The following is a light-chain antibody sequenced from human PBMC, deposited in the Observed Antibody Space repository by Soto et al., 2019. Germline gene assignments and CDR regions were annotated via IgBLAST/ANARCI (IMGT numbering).Light chain of an antibody. CDR2: GAS. CDR3: QQYNNWPPWT. CDR1: QSVSSN. V-gene: IGKV3-15*01. J-gene: IGKJ1*01. Sequence: EIVMTQSPATLSVSPGERAPLSCRASQSVSSNLAWYQQKPGQAPRLLIYGASTRATGIPARFSGSGSGTEFTLTISSLPSEDLAVYYGQQYNNWPPWTFGQGTKVEIK.